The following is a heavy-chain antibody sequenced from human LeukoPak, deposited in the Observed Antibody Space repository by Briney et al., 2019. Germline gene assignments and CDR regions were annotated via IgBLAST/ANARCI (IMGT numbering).Heavy chain of an antibody. Sequence: GGSLRLSCAASGFTFRSYRMTWVRQAPGKGLEWVANIKEDGSQKYYVDSVQGRFTISRDNAKNSLYLHMDSLRAEDRAVYYCARIISGIYYGDAFDVWGQGTIVTVPS. J-gene: IGHJ3*01. D-gene: IGHD1-26*01. V-gene: IGHV3-7*01. CDR2: IKEDGSQK. CDR1: GFTFRSYR. CDR3: ARIISGIYYGDAFDV.